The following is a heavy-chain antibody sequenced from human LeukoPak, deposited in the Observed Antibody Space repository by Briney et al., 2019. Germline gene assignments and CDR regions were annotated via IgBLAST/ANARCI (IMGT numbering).Heavy chain of an antibody. CDR3: AKSGYNRFDY. CDR1: GFTFSSSA. CDR2: ISGSGSGGST. V-gene: IGHV3-23*01. Sequence: GGSLRLSCAASGFTFSSSAMSWVRQAPGKGLEWVSSISGSGSGGSTYYADSVKGRLTISRDSSKNTLYLQMNSLIAEDTAVYYCAKSGYNRFDYWGQGTRVTVSS. J-gene: IGHJ4*02. D-gene: IGHD5-24*01.